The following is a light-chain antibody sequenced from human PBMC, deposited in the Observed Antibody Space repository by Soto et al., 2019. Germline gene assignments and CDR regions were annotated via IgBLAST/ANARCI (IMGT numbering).Light chain of an antibody. CDR3: QQYNTFST. V-gene: IGKV1-5*01. Sequence: DIQMTQSPSTLSASVGDRVTIACRASQTINNWLAWYQQKPGKAPNLLSYHVSTLESGVPSRFSGSGSGTEFTITISRLQHDDLATYYRQQYNTFSTFGQGTKVEIK. CDR2: HVS. J-gene: IGKJ1*01. CDR1: QTINNW.